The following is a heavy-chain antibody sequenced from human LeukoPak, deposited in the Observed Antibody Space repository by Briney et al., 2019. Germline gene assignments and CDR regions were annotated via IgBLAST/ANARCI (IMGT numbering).Heavy chain of an antibody. V-gene: IGHV1-69*01. Sequence: VASVKVSCKASGGTFSSYAISWVRQAPGQGLEWMGGIIPIFGTANYAQKFQGRVTITADESTSTAYMELSSLRSEDTAVYYCAYYYGSGTYYFDYWGQGTLVTVSS. CDR1: GGTFSSYA. CDR2: IIPIFGTA. J-gene: IGHJ4*02. CDR3: AYYYGSGTYYFDY. D-gene: IGHD3-10*01.